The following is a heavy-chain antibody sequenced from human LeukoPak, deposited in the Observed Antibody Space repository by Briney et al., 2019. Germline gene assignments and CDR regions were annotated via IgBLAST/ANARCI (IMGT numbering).Heavy chain of an antibody. CDR3: ARGSPKLDS. J-gene: IGHJ5*01. Sequence: SETLSLTCAVYGGSFSGYNWNWIRQPPGKGLEWIGEIGHSATTNYNPALKSRVTMSVDTSKNQISLKLISVTAADTAVYYCARGSPKLDSWGQGTLVSVSS. CDR1: GGSFSGYN. V-gene: IGHV4-34*01. CDR2: IGHSATT.